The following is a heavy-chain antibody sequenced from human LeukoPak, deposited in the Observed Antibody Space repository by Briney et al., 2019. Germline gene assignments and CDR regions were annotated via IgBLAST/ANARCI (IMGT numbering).Heavy chain of an antibody. CDR1: GFTFRNYA. V-gene: IGHV3-23*01. CDR2: ISGSGGGT. CDR3: ARGDGGSYSAHFDY. J-gene: IGHJ4*02. D-gene: IGHD1-26*01. Sequence: GRSLRLSCAASGFTFRNYALSWVRQAPGKGLEWVSTISGSGGGTFYADSVKGRFTISRDNSKNTMYMQMNSLRAEDTAVYYCARGDGGSYSAHFDYWGQGTLVTVSS.